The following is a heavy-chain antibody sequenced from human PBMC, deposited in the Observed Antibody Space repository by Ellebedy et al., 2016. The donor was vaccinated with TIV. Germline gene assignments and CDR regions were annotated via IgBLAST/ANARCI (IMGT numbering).Heavy chain of an antibody. CDR2: ISYDGSTK. J-gene: IGHJ4*02. CDR3: AKEAGYCSGGSCYFDY. Sequence: GGSLRLSXAASGFTFSSHAMNWVRQAPGKGLEWVAVISYDGSTKYYADSVKGRFTISRDNAKNSLYLQMNSLRAEDTAVYYCAKEAGYCSGGSCYFDYWGQGTLVTVSS. CDR1: GFTFSSHA. D-gene: IGHD2-15*01. V-gene: IGHV3-30-3*01.